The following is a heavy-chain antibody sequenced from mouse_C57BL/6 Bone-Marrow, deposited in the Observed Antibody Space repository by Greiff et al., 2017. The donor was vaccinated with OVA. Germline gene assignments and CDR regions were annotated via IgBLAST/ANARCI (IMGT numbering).Heavy chain of an antibody. CDR3: ASGAAQALRFAY. V-gene: IGHV1-26*01. Sequence: VQLQQSGPELVKPGASVKISCKASGYTFTDYYMNWVKQSPGKSLEWIGDINPNNGGTSYNQKFKGKATLTVDKSSSTAYMELRSLTSEDSAVYYCASGAAQALRFAYWGKGTLVTVSA. D-gene: IGHD3-2*02. J-gene: IGHJ3*01. CDR1: GYTFTDYY. CDR2: INPNNGGT.